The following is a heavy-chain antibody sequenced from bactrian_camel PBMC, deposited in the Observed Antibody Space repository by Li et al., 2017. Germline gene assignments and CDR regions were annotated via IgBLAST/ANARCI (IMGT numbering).Heavy chain of an antibody. V-gene: IGHV3S57*01. CDR3: AANFTMGWARPSSCFDY. D-gene: IGHD5*01. J-gene: IGHJ4*01. Sequence: HVQLVESGGESVQAGGSLRLSCAARTGTFRSACMSWFRQAPGKEREVFATMFTEGNACYAESVKGRFTISRDNAKNTLNLQMDSLKPEDTAMYYCAANFTMGWARPSSCFDYWGQGTQVTVS. CDR1: TGTFRSAC. CDR2: MFTEGNA.